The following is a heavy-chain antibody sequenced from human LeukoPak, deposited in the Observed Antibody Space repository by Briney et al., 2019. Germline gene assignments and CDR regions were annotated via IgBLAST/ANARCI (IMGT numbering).Heavy chain of an antibody. D-gene: IGHD2-15*01. J-gene: IGHJ6*03. CDR3: ARARYCSGGSCYYEGYYYYYMDV. CDR2: IIPIFGTA. CDR1: GGTFSSYA. Sequence: SVKVSCKASGGTFSSYAISWVRQAPGQGLEWMGGIIPIFGTANYAQKFQGRVTITTDESTSTDYMELSSLRSEDTAVYYCARARYCSGGSCYYEGYYYYYMDVWGKGTTVTVSS. V-gene: IGHV1-69*05.